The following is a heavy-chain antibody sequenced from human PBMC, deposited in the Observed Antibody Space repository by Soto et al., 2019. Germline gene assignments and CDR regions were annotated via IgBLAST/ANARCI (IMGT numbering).Heavy chain of an antibody. CDR1: GGSFSGYY. D-gene: IGHD1-1*01. CDR3: ARSGTTLGYYYGMDV. CDR2: INHSGST. J-gene: IGHJ6*02. V-gene: IGHV4-34*01. Sequence: KASETLSLTCAVYGGSFSGYYWSWIRQPPGKGLEWIGEINHSGSTNYNPSLKSRVTISVDTSKNQFSLKLSSVTAADTAVYYCARSGTTLGYYYGMDVWGQGTTVTVSS.